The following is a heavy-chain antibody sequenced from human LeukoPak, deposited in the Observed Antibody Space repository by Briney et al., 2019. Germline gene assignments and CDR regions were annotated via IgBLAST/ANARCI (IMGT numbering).Heavy chain of an antibody. CDR2: IIPIFGTA. D-gene: IGHD5-12*01. CDR1: GGTFSSYA. J-gene: IGHJ3*02. V-gene: IGHV1-69*05. Sequence: GASVKVPCKASGGTFSSYAISWVRQAPGQGLEWMGRIIPIFGTANYAQKFQGRVTITTDESTSTAYMELSSLRSEDTAVYYCARGIDYFNDAFDIWGQGTMVTVSS. CDR3: ARGIDYFNDAFDI.